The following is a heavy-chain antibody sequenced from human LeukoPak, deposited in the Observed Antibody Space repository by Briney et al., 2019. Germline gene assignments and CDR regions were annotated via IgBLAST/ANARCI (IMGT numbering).Heavy chain of an antibody. D-gene: IGHD6-19*01. CDR2: ISYDGSNK. J-gene: IGHJ4*02. CDR1: GFTFSSYA. Sequence: PGGSLRLSCAASGFTFSSYAMHWVRQAPGKGLEWVAVISYDGSNKYYADSVKGRFTISRDNSKNTLYLQMNSLRAEGTAVYYCAKVRKQWLEFDYWGQGTLVTVSS. CDR3: AKVRKQWLEFDY. V-gene: IGHV3-30*04.